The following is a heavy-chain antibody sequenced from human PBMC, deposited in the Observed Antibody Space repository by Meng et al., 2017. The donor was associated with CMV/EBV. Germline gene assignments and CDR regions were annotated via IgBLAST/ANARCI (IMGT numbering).Heavy chain of an antibody. CDR3: ARDSSSSVIEGFDY. D-gene: IGHD6-6*01. V-gene: IGHV4-61*01. CDR1: GGSVSSGSYY. Sequence: SETLSLTCTVSGGSVSSGSYYWSWIRQPPGKGLEWIGYIYYSGSTNYNPSLKSRVTISVDTSKNQFSLKLSSVTAAGTAVYYCARDSSSSVIEGFDYWGQGTLVTVSS. J-gene: IGHJ4*02. CDR2: IYYSGST.